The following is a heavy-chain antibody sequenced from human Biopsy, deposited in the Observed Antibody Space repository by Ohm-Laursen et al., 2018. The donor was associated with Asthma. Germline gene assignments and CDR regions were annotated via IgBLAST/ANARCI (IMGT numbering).Heavy chain of an antibody. J-gene: IGHJ5*02. D-gene: IGHD2-15*01. CDR3: ARLADCSGGACYSYGWFDP. CDR2: IHYSGST. Sequence: TLSRTCTVSGFSIRSYYWTWIRQPPGKGLEWIGNIHYSGSTYSNPSLKSRVIISVDTSKNQFSLRLTSVTPADTAVYYCARLADCSGGACYSYGWFDPWGHGTRVTVSS. V-gene: IGHV4-59*01. CDR1: GFSIRSYY.